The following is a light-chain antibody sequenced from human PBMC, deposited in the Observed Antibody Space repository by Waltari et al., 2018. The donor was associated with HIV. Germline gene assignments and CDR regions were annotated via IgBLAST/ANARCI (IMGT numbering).Light chain of an antibody. Sequence: QSALTQPASVSGSPGQSITISCTGTSSNIGATHYVSWYQQPPGKAPKLIIYDVTKRPSGVSNRFSGSKSGNTASLTISGLQAEDEADYHCCSYAGSESSEVFGGGTKLTVL. CDR2: DVT. V-gene: IGLV2-23*02. CDR1: SSNIGATHY. CDR3: CSYAGSESSEV. J-gene: IGLJ2*01.